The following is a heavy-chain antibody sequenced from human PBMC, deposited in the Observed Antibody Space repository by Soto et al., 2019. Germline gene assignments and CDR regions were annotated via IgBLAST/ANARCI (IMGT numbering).Heavy chain of an antibody. CDR2: ISSSSSTI. D-gene: IGHD3-10*01. V-gene: IGHV3-48*02. Sequence: GGSLRLPGPPSEFTFSSDGRNWVRQPQGKGRGWVSYISSSSSTIYYADYVKGRFTISRDNANHSLYLQMNSLRDEDTAVYYCAREPLSIPMVRGPSFDGMDVWGQGPTVTVSS. CDR1: EFTFSSDG. J-gene: IGHJ6*01. CDR3: AREPLSIPMVRGPSFDGMDV.